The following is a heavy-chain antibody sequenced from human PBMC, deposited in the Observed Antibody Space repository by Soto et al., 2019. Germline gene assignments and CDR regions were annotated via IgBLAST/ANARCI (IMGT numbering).Heavy chain of an antibody. V-gene: IGHV3-33*01. CDR3: AREWGGIAAAGTFGAFDI. D-gene: IGHD6-13*01. CDR2: IWYDGSSK. J-gene: IGHJ3*02. CDR1: GFTFNSYG. Sequence: QVQLVESGGGVVQPGRSLRLSCAASGFTFNSYGMHWVRQAPGKGLEWVAVIWYDGSSKYYGDSVKGRFTISRDNSKNTLFLQMNSLRAEDTAVYYCAREWGGIAAAGTFGAFDIWGQGTMVTVSS.